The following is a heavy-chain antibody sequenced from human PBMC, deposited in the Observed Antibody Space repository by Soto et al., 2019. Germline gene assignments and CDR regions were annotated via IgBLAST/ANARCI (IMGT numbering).Heavy chain of an antibody. V-gene: IGHV4-31*03. Sequence: PSETLSLTCTVSGGSISGGGYYWSWIRQHPGKGLEWIGYIYYSGSTYYNPSLKSRVTISVDTSKNQFSLKLSSVTAADTAVYYCARXGVRYDSSGPRGPAFDIWGQGTVVTVSS. CDR2: IYYSGST. CDR1: GGSISGGGYY. CDR3: ARXGVRYDSSGPRGPAFDI. D-gene: IGHD3-22*01. J-gene: IGHJ3*02.